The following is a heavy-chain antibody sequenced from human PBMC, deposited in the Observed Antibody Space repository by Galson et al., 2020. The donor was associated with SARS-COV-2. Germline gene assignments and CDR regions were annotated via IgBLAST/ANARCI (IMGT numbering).Heavy chain of an antibody. J-gene: IGHJ4*02. Sequence: ASETLSLICTVSGGSISSYYWSWIRQPPGKGLEWIGYIYYSGSTNYNPSLKSRVTISVDTSKNQFSLKLSSVTAADTAVYYCARGDVDIVATKPTYYFDYWCQGTLVTVSS. D-gene: IGHD5-12*01. CDR2: IYYSGST. V-gene: IGHV4-59*01. CDR1: GGSISSYY. CDR3: ARGDVDIVATKPTYYFDY.